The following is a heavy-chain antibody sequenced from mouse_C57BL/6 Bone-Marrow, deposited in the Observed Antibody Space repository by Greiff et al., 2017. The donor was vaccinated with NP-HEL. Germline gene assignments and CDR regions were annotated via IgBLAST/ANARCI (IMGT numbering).Heavy chain of an antibody. J-gene: IGHJ4*01. CDR1: GFTIKNTY. Sequence: VQLQQSVAELVRPGASVKLSCTASGFTIKNTYMHWVKQRPEQGLEWIGRIDPATGSTKYAPKFQGKATITADTSSNTAYLQLSSLTSEDTAIYDCARGLDYWGQGTSVTVSS. CDR3: ARGLDY. CDR2: IDPATGST. V-gene: IGHV14-3*01.